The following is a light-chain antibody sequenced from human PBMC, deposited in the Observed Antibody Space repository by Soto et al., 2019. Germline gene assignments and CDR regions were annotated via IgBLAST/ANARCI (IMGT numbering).Light chain of an antibody. CDR1: QSVTSRY. J-gene: IGKJ1*01. V-gene: IGKV3D-15*01. CDR3: QQYINWPRT. CDR2: GAS. Sequence: EIELTQSAGTLSLSQGERSTLSFRPSQSVTSRYLAWDQQKPGQAPRLLIYGASNRATGIPARFSGSGSGTEFTLTISSLQSEDFAVYYCQQYINWPRTFGQGTKVDI.